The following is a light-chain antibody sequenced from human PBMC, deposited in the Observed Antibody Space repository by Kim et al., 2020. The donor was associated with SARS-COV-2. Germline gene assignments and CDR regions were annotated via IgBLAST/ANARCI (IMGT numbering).Light chain of an antibody. CDR2: EVS. V-gene: IGLV2-18*02. J-gene: IGLJ1*01. CDR1: SSDVGDYNR. Sequence: GQSVTSSCTGTSSDVGDYNRVDWYQQSPGTAPNLIIYEVSHRPAGVPDRFSGSKSGNTASLTNSGLQAEDDADYYCNSWPSSNTFIFGTGTKVTVL. CDR3: NSWPSSNTFI.